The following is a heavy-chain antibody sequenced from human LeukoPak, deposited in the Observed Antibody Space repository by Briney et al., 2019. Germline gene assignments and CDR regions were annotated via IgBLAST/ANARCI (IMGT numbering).Heavy chain of an antibody. D-gene: IGHD2-8*02. J-gene: IGHJ2*01. CDR2: IYYSGST. Sequence: SETLSLTCTVSGGSISSSSYYWGWIRQPPGKGLEWIGSIYYSGSTYYNPSLKSRVTISVNTSKNQFSLKLSSVTAADTAVYYCAGQPLLGSYWFFDLWGRGTLVTVSS. CDR3: AGQPLLGSYWFFDL. CDR1: GGSISSSSYY. V-gene: IGHV4-39*07.